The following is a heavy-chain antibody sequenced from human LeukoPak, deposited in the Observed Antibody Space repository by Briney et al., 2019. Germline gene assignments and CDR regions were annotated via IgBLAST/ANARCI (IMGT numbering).Heavy chain of an antibody. V-gene: IGHV3-23*01. D-gene: IGHD3-10*01. Sequence: PGGSLRLSCVASGFTFSGYAMSWVRQAPGKGLEWVSTISGSGGSTYYADSVKGRFTISRDTSKNAVYLQMNSLRAEDTAVYYCAKAGGRGSGSYWGSFDYGGQGTLVTVSS. CDR1: GFTFSGYA. J-gene: IGHJ4*02. CDR2: ISGSGGST. CDR3: AKAGGRGSGSYWGSFDY.